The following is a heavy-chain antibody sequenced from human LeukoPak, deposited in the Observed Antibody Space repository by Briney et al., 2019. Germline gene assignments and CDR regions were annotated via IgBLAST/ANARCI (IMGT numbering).Heavy chain of an antibody. CDR3: ARAFPRRYDSSGYLGWFDP. V-gene: IGHV4-31*03. D-gene: IGHD3-22*01. CDR2: IYYSGST. J-gene: IGHJ5*02. CDR1: GGSISSGGYY. Sequence: SETLSLTCTVSGGSISSGGYYWSWIRQHPGKGLEWIRYIYYSGSTYYNPSLKSRVTISVDTSKNQFSLKLSSVTAADTAVYYCARAFPRRYDSSGYLGWFDPWGQGTLVTVSS.